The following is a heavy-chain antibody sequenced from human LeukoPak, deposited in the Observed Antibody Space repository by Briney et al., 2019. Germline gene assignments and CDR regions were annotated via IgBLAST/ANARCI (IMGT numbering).Heavy chain of an antibody. CDR3: ARHEDDYYGSGGYLYFDY. Sequence: SETLSLTCTVSGGSISSRSYYWGWIRQPPGKGLEWIGSIYYSGRTYYNPSLKSRVTISVDTSKNQFSLKLTSVTAADTAVYYCARHEDDYYGSGGYLYFDYWGQGTLVTVSS. V-gene: IGHV4-39*01. D-gene: IGHD3-10*01. CDR1: GGSISSRSYY. J-gene: IGHJ4*02. CDR2: IYYSGRT.